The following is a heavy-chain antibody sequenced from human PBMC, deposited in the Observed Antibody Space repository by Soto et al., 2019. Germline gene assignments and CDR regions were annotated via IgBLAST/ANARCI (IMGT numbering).Heavy chain of an antibody. V-gene: IGHV1-69*01. CDR2: FVPKFGSI. CDR1: GATFRSYS. Sequence: VQLVQSGAEVKKPGSSVKVSCKASGATFRSYSLTWVRQARGQGLEWMGGFVPKFGSINYAQKFQARMTITADESTSTADMELSSLRSEDTAVYYCVTGDNYYFDYWGQGTLVTVSS. J-gene: IGHJ4*02. CDR3: VTGDNYYFDY. D-gene: IGHD1-20*01.